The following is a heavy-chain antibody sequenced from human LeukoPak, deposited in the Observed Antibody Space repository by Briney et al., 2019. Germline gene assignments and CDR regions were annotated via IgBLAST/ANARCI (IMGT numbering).Heavy chain of an antibody. CDR2: IYTSGST. V-gene: IGHV4-4*07. CDR3: AKYCSSTSCYGAFDI. J-gene: IGHJ3*02. CDR1: GGSISSYY. Sequence: SETLSLTCTVSGGSISSYYWSWIRQPAGKGLEWIGHIYTSGSTNYNPSLKSRVTMSVDTSKNQFSLKVNSVTAADTAVYYCAKYCSSTSCYGAFDIWGQGTMVTVSS. D-gene: IGHD2-2*01.